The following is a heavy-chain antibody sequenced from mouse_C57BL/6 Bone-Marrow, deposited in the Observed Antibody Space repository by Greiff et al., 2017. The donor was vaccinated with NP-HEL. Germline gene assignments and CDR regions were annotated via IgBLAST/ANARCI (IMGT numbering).Heavy chain of an antibody. CDR3: AKGYDGYPYAMDY. Sequence: EVKLVESGGGLVKPGGSLKLSCAASGFTFSSYAMSWVRQTPEKRLEWVATISDGGSYTYYPDNVKGRFTISRDNAKNNLYLQMSHLKSEDTAMYYCAKGYDGYPYAMDYWGQGTSVTVSS. J-gene: IGHJ4*01. CDR2: ISDGGSYT. V-gene: IGHV5-4*03. D-gene: IGHD2-3*01. CDR1: GFTFSSYA.